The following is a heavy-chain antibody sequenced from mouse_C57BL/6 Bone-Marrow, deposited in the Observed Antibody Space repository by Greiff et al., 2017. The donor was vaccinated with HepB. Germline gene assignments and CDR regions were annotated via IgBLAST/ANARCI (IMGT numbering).Heavy chain of an antibody. D-gene: IGHD2-2*01. CDR2: IDPSDSYT. J-gene: IGHJ2*01. V-gene: IGHV1-69*01. Sequence: QVQLQQPGAELVMPGASVKLSCKASGYTFTSYWMHWVKQRPGQGLEWIGEIDPSDSYTNYNQKFKGKSTLTVDKSSSTAYMQLSSLTSEDSAVYYCASRWLRRDYAMDYWGQGTTLTVSS. CDR1: GYTFTSYW. CDR3: ASRWLRRDYAMDY.